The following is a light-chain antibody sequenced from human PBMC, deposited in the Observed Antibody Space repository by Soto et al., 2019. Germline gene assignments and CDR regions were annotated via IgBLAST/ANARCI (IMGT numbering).Light chain of an antibody. Sequence: QSALTQPASVSGSPGQSITISCTGTSSDVGGYNYVSWYQQRPGKAPKLIIYEVSNRPSGVSNRFSGSKSGNTASLTISGLQAEDEAEYYCNSYTSKSTGVFGTGTKVTVL. V-gene: IGLV2-14*01. CDR2: EVS. CDR3: NSYTSKSTGV. CDR1: SSDVGGYNY. J-gene: IGLJ1*01.